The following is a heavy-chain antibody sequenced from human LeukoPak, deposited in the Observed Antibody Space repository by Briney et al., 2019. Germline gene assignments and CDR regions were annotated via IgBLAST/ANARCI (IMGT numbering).Heavy chain of an antibody. J-gene: IGHJ4*02. D-gene: IGHD5-24*01. V-gene: IGHV1-3*01. Sequence: ASVKVSCKASGYTFTSYPMHWVRQAPGQRLEWMGWIDAGNDNTKYSQKFQGRVTITRDTSASTAYMDLSSLRSEDTALYYCARDLRVASISGYFDYWGQGTLVTVSS. CDR1: GYTFTSYP. CDR3: ARDLRVASISGYFDY. CDR2: IDAGNDNT.